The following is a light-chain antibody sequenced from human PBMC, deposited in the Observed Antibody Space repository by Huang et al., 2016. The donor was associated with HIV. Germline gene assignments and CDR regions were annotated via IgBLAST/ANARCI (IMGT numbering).Light chain of an antibody. CDR1: QTITTY. CDR3: QQSHSIPYT. Sequence: DIQMTQSPSSLSASVGDRVIITCRTSQTITTYLHWYRQEPGKAPNLLISAVSSLQTGVPSRFSGSGSGTDCTLTITSLQPEDFAIYYCQQSHSIPYTFGQGTKVEI. CDR2: AVS. V-gene: IGKV1-39*01. J-gene: IGKJ2*01.